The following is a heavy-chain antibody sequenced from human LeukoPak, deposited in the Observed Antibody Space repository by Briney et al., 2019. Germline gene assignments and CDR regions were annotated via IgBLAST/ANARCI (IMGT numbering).Heavy chain of an antibody. V-gene: IGHV4-59*01. CDR3: ARFHTSSWFFDS. J-gene: IGHJ4*02. CDR2: IYYSGST. CDR1: GGSINSYY. Sequence: TSSETLSLTCTVSGGSINSYYWSWIRQPPGKGLEWIGYIYYSGSTNYNPSLKSRVTMSVDTSKNQFSMKLSSVTAADTAVYYCARFHTSSWFFDSWGQGILVTVSS. D-gene: IGHD6-13*01.